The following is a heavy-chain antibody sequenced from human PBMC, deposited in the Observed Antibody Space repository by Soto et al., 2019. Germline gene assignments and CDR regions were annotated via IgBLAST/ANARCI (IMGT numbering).Heavy chain of an antibody. CDR3: ARADRTLVTSYSLDV. D-gene: IGHD2-21*02. CDR1: GGSFSCYY. Sequence: SETLSLTCAVYGGSFSCYYWTWIGQPPGKGLEWIGEINHSGTINFNPSLKSRLTISLDTSKKHFSLKLSSVTDADTAAYYCARADRTLVTSYSLDVWGQGTTVTVSS. CDR2: INHSGTI. J-gene: IGHJ6*02. V-gene: IGHV4-34*01.